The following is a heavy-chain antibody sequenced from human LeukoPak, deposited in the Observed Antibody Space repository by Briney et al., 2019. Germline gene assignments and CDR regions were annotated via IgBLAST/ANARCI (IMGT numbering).Heavy chain of an antibody. V-gene: IGHV3-23*01. CDR1: GFTFSSYA. Sequence: GGSLRLSCAASGFTFSSYAMSWVRQAPGKGLEWVSAISGSGGSTYYADSVKGRFTISRDNSKNTLYLQMNSLRAEDTAVYYCAKDFDGSGNYYNFVPDYWGQGTLVTVSS. CDR3: AKDFDGSGNYYNFVPDY. J-gene: IGHJ4*02. D-gene: IGHD3-10*01. CDR2: ISGSGGST.